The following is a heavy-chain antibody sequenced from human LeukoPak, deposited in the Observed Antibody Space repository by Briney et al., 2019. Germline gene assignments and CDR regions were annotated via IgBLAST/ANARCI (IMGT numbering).Heavy chain of an antibody. J-gene: IGHJ4*02. D-gene: IGHD1-14*01. CDR2: IYYSGST. Sequence: SETLSLTCTVSGGSISSYYWSWIRQPPGKGLEWIGYIYYSGSTNYNPSLKSRVTISVDTSKNQFSLKLSSVTAADTAVYYCAREYNYYFDYWGQGILVTVSS. CDR3: AREYNYYFDY. CDR1: GGSISSYY. V-gene: IGHV4-59*01.